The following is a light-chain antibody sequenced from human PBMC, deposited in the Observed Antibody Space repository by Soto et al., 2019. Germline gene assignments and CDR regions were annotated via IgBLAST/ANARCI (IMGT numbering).Light chain of an antibody. CDR2: DAS. CDR1: QDISNY. CDR3: QQYGSLPYS. Sequence: DIQMTQSPSSLSASVGDRVTITCQASQDISNYLNCYQQKPGKAPKLLIFDASNLETGVPSRFSGSGSGTDFTFTISSLQPEDIALYSCQQYGSLPYSFGQGTKLEI. V-gene: IGKV1-33*01. J-gene: IGKJ2*01.